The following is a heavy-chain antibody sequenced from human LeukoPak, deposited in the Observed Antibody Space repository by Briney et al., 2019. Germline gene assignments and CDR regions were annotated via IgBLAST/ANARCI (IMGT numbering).Heavy chain of an antibody. CDR3: ARAWATDYFDY. J-gene: IGHJ4*02. CDR1: GGSISTTY. Sequence: PSETLSLTCTVSGGSISTTYWSWVRQPPGRGLEWIGYMYYSGSTNHNPSLKSRVTISVDTSKNQFSLKLSSVTAADTAVYYCARAWATDYFDYWGQGTLVTVSS. V-gene: IGHV4-59*01. CDR2: MYYSGST.